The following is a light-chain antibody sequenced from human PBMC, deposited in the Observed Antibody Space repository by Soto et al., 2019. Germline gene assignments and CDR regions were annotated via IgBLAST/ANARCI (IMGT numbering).Light chain of an antibody. Sequence: EIVLTQSPGTLSLSPGERATLSCRASQSVSSSYLAWYQQKPGQAPRLLIYRTSNRATGIPDRFSGSGSGTDFTLTISRLEPEDFAVYWCQQYDSSPRTFGQGXXVEIK. CDR3: QQYDSSPRT. CDR2: RTS. J-gene: IGKJ1*01. V-gene: IGKV3-20*01. CDR1: QSVSSSY.